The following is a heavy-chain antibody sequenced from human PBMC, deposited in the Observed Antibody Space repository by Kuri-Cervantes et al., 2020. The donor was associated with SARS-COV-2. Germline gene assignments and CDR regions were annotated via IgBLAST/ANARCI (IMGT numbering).Heavy chain of an antibody. CDR2: IYSGGST. D-gene: IGHD3-9*01. CDR1: GFTFSSYA. J-gene: IGHJ6*03. CDR3: ARDGLGGDVHYYDILTGYYPYYMDV. V-gene: IGHV3-66*01. Sequence: LSLTCAASGFTFSSYAMSWVRQAPGKGLEWVSVIYSGGSTYYADSVKGRFTISRDNSKDTLYLQMNSLRAEDTAVYYCARDGLGGDVHYYDILTGYYPYYMDVWGKGTTVTVSS.